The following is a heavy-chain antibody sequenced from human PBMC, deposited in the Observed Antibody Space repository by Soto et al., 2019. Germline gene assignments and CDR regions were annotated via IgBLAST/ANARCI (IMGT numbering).Heavy chain of an antibody. D-gene: IGHD2-2*02. V-gene: IGHV1-69*13. J-gene: IGHJ4*02. CDR1: GGTFSSYA. CDR3: ARGKGYCSSTSCYTGYISSDLDY. Sequence: ASVKVSCKASGGTFSSYAISWVRQAAGQGLEWMGVIIPIFGTANYAQKFQGRVTITADESTSTAYMELSSLRSEDTAVNYCARGKGYCSSTSCYTGYISSDLDYWGQGTLVTVSS. CDR2: IIPIFGTA.